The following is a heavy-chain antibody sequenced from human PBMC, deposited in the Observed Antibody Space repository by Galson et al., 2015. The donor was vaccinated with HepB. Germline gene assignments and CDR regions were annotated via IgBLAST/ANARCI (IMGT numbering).Heavy chain of an antibody. V-gene: IGHV1-69*06. CDR2: IIPIFGTA. CDR3: ARLVPATAIFDY. D-gene: IGHD2-2*01. J-gene: IGHJ4*02. Sequence: SVKVSCKASGGTFSSYAISWVRQAPGQGLEWMGGIIPIFGTANYAQKFQGRVTITADKPTSTAYMELSSLRSEDTAVYYCARLVPATAIFDYWGQGTLVTVSS. CDR1: GGTFSSYA.